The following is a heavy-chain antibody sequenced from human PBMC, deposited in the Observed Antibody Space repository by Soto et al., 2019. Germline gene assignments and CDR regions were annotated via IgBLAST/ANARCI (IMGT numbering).Heavy chain of an antibody. CDR1: GGTFSSYS. V-gene: IGHV1-69*13. D-gene: IGHD3-16*01. Sequence: ASVTVSFTASGGTFSSYSINWVRQAPGQGLEWMGGIIPIFGTANYAQKFQGRVTLTADESTSTAHMELSSLRNEDTAVYYCARPFQSWPGGWYFDLWGRGTLVNVSS. J-gene: IGHJ2*01. CDR3: ARPFQSWPGGWYFDL. CDR2: IIPIFGTA.